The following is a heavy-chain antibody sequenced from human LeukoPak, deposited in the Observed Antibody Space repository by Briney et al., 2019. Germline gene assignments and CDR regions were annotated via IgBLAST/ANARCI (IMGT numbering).Heavy chain of an antibody. Sequence: ASVKVSCKTSGYTVTNYYIHWVRQAPGQGLEWVGWINPNSGDTNYAQKLQGRVTMTRDTSIITAFMELSRLTSDDTAVYYCARVVSGGVIWAYWGQGTLVTVSS. J-gene: IGHJ4*02. CDR1: GYTVTNYY. D-gene: IGHD3-16*01. CDR3: ARVVSGGVIWAY. CDR2: INPNSGDT. V-gene: IGHV1-2*02.